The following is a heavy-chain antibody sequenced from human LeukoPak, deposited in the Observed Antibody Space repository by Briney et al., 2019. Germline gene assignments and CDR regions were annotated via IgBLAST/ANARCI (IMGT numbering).Heavy chain of an antibody. V-gene: IGHV4-59*01. CDR3: ARVGGRGYSYGHDAFDI. CDR2: IYYSGST. J-gene: IGHJ3*02. CDR1: GDYISSNY. D-gene: IGHD5-18*01. Sequence: SETLSLTCTVSGDYISSNYWSWIRQPPGKGLEWIGDIYYSGSTNYNPSLKSRVTISVDTSKNQFSLKLSSVTAADTAVYYCARVGGRGYSYGHDAFDIWGQGTVVTVSS.